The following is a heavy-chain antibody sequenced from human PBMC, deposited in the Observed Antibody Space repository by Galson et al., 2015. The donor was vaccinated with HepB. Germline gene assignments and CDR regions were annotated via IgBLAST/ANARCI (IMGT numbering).Heavy chain of an antibody. CDR2: ISPSGGNT. Sequence: SLGLSCAASGFTFSSYAMSWVRQAPGKGLEWVSAISPSGGNTYYADSVKGRFTISRDNSKNTLYLQMNSLRAEDTAVYYCAKERPAAGLAVGATDYWGQGTLVTVSS. J-gene: IGHJ4*02. D-gene: IGHD2-15*01. CDR1: GFTFSSYA. V-gene: IGHV3-23*01. CDR3: AKERPAAGLAVGATDY.